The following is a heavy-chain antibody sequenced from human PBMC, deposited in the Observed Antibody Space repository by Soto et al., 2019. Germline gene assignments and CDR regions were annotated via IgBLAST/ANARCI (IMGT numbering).Heavy chain of an antibody. Sequence: PGGSLRLSCAASGFTFSSHAMSWVRQAPGKGLAWVSGISVSGGSTYYADSVKGRFTISRDNSKNTLYLQMNSLRAEDTAVYYCASNTRYDPPDYWGQGTLVTVSS. V-gene: IGHV3-23*01. D-gene: IGHD3-16*01. J-gene: IGHJ4*02. CDR2: ISVSGGST. CDR3: ASNTRYDPPDY. CDR1: GFTFSSHA.